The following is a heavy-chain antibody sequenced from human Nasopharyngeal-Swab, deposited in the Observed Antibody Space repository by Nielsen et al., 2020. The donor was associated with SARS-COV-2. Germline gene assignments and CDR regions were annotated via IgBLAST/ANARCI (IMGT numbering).Heavy chain of an antibody. J-gene: IGHJ5*02. CDR2: INHSGST. Sequence: SETLSLTCAVYGGSFSGYYWSWIRQPPGKGLEWIGEINHSGSTNYNPSLKSRVTISVDTSKNQFSLKLSSVTAADTAVYYCARGEGIAAAEATYNWFDPWGQGTLVTASS. D-gene: IGHD6-13*01. CDR3: ARGEGIAAAEATYNWFDP. V-gene: IGHV4-34*01. CDR1: GGSFSGYY.